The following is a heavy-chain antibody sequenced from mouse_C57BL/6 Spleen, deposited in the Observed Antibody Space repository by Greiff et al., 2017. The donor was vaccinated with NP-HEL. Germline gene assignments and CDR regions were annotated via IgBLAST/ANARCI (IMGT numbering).Heavy chain of an antibody. Sequence: QVQLKQPGAELVKPGASVKLSCKASGYTFTSYWMHWVKQRPGQGLEWIGMIHPNSGSTNYNEKFKSKATLTVDKSSSTAYMQLSSLTSEDSAVYYGARRGRYGKGDWDFDVWGTGTTVTVSS. V-gene: IGHV1-64*01. CDR2: IHPNSGST. D-gene: IGHD2-10*02. J-gene: IGHJ1*03. CDR3: ARRGRYGKGDWDFDV. CDR1: GYTFTSYW.